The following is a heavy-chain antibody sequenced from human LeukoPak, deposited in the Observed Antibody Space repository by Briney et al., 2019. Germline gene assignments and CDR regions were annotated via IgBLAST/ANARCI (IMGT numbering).Heavy chain of an antibody. CDR1: GGSISSYY. V-gene: IGHV4-59*01. CDR3: ARALTYSSSSVSAFDI. Sequence: SETLSLTCTVSGGSISSYYWGWIRQPPGKGLEWIGYIYYSGSTYDNPSLKSRVTISLDTSKNQFSLKLSSVTAADTAVYYCARALTYSSSSVSAFDIWGQGTMVTVSS. CDR2: IYYSGST. D-gene: IGHD6-13*01. J-gene: IGHJ3*02.